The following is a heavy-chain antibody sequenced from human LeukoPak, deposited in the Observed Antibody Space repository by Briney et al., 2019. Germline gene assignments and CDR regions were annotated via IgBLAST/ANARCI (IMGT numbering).Heavy chain of an antibody. CDR2: INHSGST. CDR1: GGSFSGYY. CDR3: ARASPRYYYGMDV. V-gene: IGHV4-34*01. Sequence: ASETLPLTCAVYGGSFSGYYWSWIRQPPGKGLEWIGEINHSGSTNYNPSLKSRVTISVDTSKNQFSLKLSSVTAADTAVYYCARASPRYYYGMDVWGQGTTVTVSS. J-gene: IGHJ6*02.